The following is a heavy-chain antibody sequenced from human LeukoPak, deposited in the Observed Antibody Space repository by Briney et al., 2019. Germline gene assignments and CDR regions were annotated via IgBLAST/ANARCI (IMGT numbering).Heavy chain of an antibody. CDR3: AKSLYGGCDY. Sequence: GGSLRLSCAASGFTFSTYAMSWVRQAPGKGLEWVSGVNGNGGSTSYADSVKGQFTISRDNSKNTVYLQMNSLRVEDTAVYYCAKSLYGGCDYWGQGTVVTVSS. D-gene: IGHD3-16*02. CDR1: GFTFSTYA. J-gene: IGHJ4*02. V-gene: IGHV3-23*01. CDR2: VNGNGGST.